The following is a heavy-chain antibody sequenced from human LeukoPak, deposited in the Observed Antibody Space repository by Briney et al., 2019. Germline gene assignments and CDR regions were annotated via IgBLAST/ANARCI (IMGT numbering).Heavy chain of an antibody. CDR2: IKLDGSEK. D-gene: IGHD3-3*01. V-gene: IGHV3-7*03. Sequence: GGSLRLSCVASGFTFGKYWMSWVRQAPGKGLEWVANIKLDGSEKNYVDSVKGRFTISGDNTKNSLYLQMNSLRAEDTAVFYCARDQYDTWSRRGNFDSWGQGTLVIVSS. CDR3: ARDQYDTWSRRGNFDS. CDR1: GFTFGKYW. J-gene: IGHJ4*02.